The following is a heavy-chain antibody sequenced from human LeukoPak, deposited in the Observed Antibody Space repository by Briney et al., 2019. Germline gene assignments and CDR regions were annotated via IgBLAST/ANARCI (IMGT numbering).Heavy chain of an antibody. CDR1: GYTHTELS. Sequence: ASVKVSCKVSGYTHTELSMHWVRQAPGKGLEWMGGFDPEDGETIYAQKFQGRVTMTEDTSTDTAYMELSSLRSEDTAVDYCATNYGSGSYLPIDYWGQGTLVTVSS. CDR3: ATNYGSGSYLPIDY. CDR2: FDPEDGET. J-gene: IGHJ4*02. D-gene: IGHD3-10*01. V-gene: IGHV1-24*01.